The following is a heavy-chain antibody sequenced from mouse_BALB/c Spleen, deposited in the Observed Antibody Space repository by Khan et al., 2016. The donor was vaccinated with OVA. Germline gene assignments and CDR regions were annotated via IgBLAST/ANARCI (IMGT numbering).Heavy chain of an antibody. CDR3: ARDYGSLYWYFDV. Sequence: EVQLQESGPGLVKPSQTVSLTCTVTGISITSGNYRWSWIRQFPGNKLEWIGNIYYSGTVTYNPSLTSRTTITRDTSKNQFFLESNSLTAEDTATYYCARDYGSLYWYFDVWGAGTTVTVSS. J-gene: IGHJ1*01. CDR2: IYYSGTV. CDR1: GISITSGNYR. V-gene: IGHV3-5*02. D-gene: IGHD1-1*01.